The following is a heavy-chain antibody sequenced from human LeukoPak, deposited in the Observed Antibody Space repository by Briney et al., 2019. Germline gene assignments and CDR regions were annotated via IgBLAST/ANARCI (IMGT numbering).Heavy chain of an antibody. J-gene: IGHJ4*02. V-gene: IGHV3-9*01. CDR2: ISWNSGSI. CDR1: GFTFDDYA. Sequence: QAGGSLRLSCAASGFTFDDYAMHWVRQAPGKGLEWVSGISWNSGSIGYADSVKGRFTISRDNAKNSLYLQMNSLRAEDTAVYYCARVRARSYCSSTSCYGYWGQGTLVTVSS. D-gene: IGHD2-2*01. CDR3: ARVRARSYCSSTSCYGY.